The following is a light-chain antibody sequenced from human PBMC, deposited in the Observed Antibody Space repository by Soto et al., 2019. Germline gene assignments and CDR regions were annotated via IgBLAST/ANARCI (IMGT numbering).Light chain of an antibody. J-gene: IGLJ2*01. Sequence: HSVLTQPPSVSGAPGQRVTISCTGSSSNIGAGYDVQWYQQLPGTAPKLLIYGNSNRPSGVPDRFSGSKSGTSASLAITGLQAEDEADYYCHSYDSSLSGSVFGGGTKLTVL. CDR3: HSYDSSLSGSV. CDR2: GNS. CDR1: SSNIGAGYD. V-gene: IGLV1-40*01.